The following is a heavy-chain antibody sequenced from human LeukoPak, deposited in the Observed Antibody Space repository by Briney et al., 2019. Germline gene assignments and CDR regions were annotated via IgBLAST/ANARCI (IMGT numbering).Heavy chain of an antibody. Sequence: SETLSLTCAVYGGSFSGYYWSWIRQPPGRGLEWIGETNHSGSTNYNPSLKSRVTISVDTSKNQFSLKLSSVTAADTAVYYCARGTAPRSQNDAFDIWGQGTMVTVSS. CDR2: TNHSGST. J-gene: IGHJ3*02. CDR1: GGSFSGYY. CDR3: ARGTAPRSQNDAFDI. V-gene: IGHV4-34*01.